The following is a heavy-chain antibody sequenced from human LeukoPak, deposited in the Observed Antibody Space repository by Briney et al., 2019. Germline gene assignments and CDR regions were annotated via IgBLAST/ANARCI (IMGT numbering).Heavy chain of an antibody. Sequence: SETLSLTCAVYGGSFSGYYWSWIRQPPGKGLEWIGEINHSGSTNYNPSLKSRVTISVDTSKNQFSLKLSSVTAADTAVYYCASGRELPMAFYYYYGMDVWGQGTTVTVSS. J-gene: IGHJ6*02. CDR1: GGSFSGYY. V-gene: IGHV4-34*01. CDR2: INHSGST. CDR3: ASGRELPMAFYYYYGMDV. D-gene: IGHD1-26*01.